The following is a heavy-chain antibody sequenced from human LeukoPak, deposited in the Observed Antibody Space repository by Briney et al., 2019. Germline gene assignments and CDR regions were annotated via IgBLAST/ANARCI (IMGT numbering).Heavy chain of an antibody. V-gene: IGHV4-59*12. D-gene: IGHD5-12*01. CDR2: IYYSGST. CDR1: GGSISSYY. J-gene: IGHJ5*02. Sequence: SETLSLTCTVSGGSISSYYWSWIRQPPGKGLEWIGYIYYSGSTNYNPSLKSRVTISVDTSKNQFSLKLSSVTAADTAVYYCARDLGYSGFDWAPWGQGTLVTISS. CDR3: ARDLGYSGFDWAP.